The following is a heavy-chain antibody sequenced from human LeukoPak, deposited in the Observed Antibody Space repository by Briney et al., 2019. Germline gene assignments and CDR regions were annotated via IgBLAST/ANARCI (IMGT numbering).Heavy chain of an antibody. Sequence: GGSLTLSCAASGFTFSSFGMSWVRPAPGKGMEWVSAISGSGGSTYYADSVKGRFTISRDNSKNTLYLQMNSLRAEDTAVYYCAKGVRYSYGYVSYYFDYWGQGTLVTVSS. J-gene: IGHJ4*02. CDR1: GFTFSSFG. CDR3: AKGVRYSYGYVSYYFDY. D-gene: IGHD5-18*01. CDR2: ISGSGGST. V-gene: IGHV3-23*01.